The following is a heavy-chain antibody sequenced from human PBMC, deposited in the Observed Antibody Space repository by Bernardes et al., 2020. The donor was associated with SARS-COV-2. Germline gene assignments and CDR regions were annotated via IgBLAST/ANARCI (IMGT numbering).Heavy chain of an antibody. D-gene: IGHD2-21*02. CDR2: IYSSGSS. CDR3: AGSSCGIDCYIGGLRSWDYGMDV. Sequence: SETLSLTCTVSGGSISSTNYYRGWIRQPPGKGLEWIGSIYSSGSSYYNPSLRSRASETIDTSKNQFSLRLSFVTAADTAVYYCAGSSCGIDCYIGGLRSWDYGMDVWGQGTTVTVSS. V-gene: IGHV4-39*01. CDR1: GGSISSTNYY. J-gene: IGHJ6*02.